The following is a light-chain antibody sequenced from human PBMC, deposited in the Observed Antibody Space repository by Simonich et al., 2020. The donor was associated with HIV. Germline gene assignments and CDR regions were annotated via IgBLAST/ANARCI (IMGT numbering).Light chain of an antibody. J-gene: IGKJ2*01. Sequence: DIVMTQSPDSLAVSLGERATINCKSSRNILYNSNNKNYLAWYQQKPGQPPKLLISWASTRESGVPDRFSGSGSGTDFTLTISSLQAEDVAVYYCQQYYSTPYTFGQGTKLEIK. CDR2: WAS. CDR3: QQYYSTPYT. V-gene: IGKV4-1*01. CDR1: RNILYNSNNKNY.